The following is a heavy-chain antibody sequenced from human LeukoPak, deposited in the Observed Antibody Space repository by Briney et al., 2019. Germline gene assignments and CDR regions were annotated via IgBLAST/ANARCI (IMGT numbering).Heavy chain of an antibody. Sequence: SETLSLTCAVYGGSFSGYYWSGIRQPPGKGLEWIGEINHSGSTNYNPSLKSRVTISVDTSKNQFSLKLSSVTAADTAVDYSARCRLEEMATIRYFDYWGQGTLVTVSS. V-gene: IGHV4-34*01. CDR1: GGSFSGYY. D-gene: IGHD5-24*01. CDR3: ARCRLEEMATIRYFDY. CDR2: INHSGST. J-gene: IGHJ4*02.